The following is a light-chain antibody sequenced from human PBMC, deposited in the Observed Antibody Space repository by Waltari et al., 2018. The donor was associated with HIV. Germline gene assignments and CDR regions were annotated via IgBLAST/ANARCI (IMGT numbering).Light chain of an antibody. V-gene: IGKV1-39*01. Sequence: DIQMTQSPSSLSASVGDKVTITCRASQSINSYLNWYQQKPGKAPKLLIYSASNLQSGVPSRFSGSASGTDFTLTISSLQPEDFASYYCQQSYTTPYTFGQGTKLEIK. CDR2: SAS. CDR3: QQSYTTPYT. J-gene: IGKJ2*01. CDR1: QSINSY.